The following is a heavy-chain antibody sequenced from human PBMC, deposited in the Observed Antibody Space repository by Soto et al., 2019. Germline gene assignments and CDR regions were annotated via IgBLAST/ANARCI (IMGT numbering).Heavy chain of an antibody. CDR3: ARHPERIAQIGWLDP. J-gene: IGHJ5*02. CDR1: GFTFSSYS. Sequence: EVQLVESGGSLVQPGGSLRLSCAASGFTFSSYSMNWVRQAPGKGLEWVSYISSSSSTIYDADSVKGRFTISRDNAKNSLYLQMNSPRAEDTAVYYCARHPERIAQIGWLDPWGQGTLVTVSS. CDR2: ISSSSSTI. D-gene: IGHD6-13*01. V-gene: IGHV3-48*01.